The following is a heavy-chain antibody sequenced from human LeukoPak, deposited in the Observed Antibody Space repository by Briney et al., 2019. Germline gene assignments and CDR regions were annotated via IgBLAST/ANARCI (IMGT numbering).Heavy chain of an antibody. CDR2: ITESDDIT. V-gene: IGHV3-23*01. D-gene: IGHD5-18*01. CDR1: GFSFSRYS. J-gene: IGHJ4*02. Sequence: GGSLRLSCAASGFSFSRYSMSWVRQAPGEGLEWVSVITESDDITYYADSVKGRFTISRDNSKNTLYLQMNSLRAEDTAVYYCAKDIAQGYTYGSIEQDFWGQGTLVTVSS. CDR3: AKDIAQGYTYGSIEQDF.